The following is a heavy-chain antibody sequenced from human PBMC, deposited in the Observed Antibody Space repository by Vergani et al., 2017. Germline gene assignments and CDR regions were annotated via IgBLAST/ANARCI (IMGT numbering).Heavy chain of an antibody. J-gene: IGHJ5*02. CDR1: GFTFSSYS. Sequence: EVQLVESGGGLVKPGGSLRLSCAASGFTFSSYSMNWVRQAPGKGLEWVSSISSSSSYIYYADSVKGRFTISRDNAKNSLYLQMNSLRAEDTAVYYCARDFYSSSWYGWFDPWGQGTLVTVSS. V-gene: IGHV3-21*01. D-gene: IGHD6-13*01. CDR3: ARDFYSSSWYGWFDP. CDR2: ISSSSSYI.